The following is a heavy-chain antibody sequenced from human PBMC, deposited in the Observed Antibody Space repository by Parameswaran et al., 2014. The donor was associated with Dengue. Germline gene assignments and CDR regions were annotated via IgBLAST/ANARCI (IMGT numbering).Heavy chain of an antibody. CDR2: IFPIFGIA. J-gene: IGHJ4*02. Sequence: WVRQAPGQGLEWMGAIFPIFGIANYAQKFQGRVTITADKSTSTASMELSSLRSDDTATYFCARLFGRGARGDLVDGWGQGTLVTVSS. D-gene: IGHD3-10*01. V-gene: IGHV1-69*17. CDR3: ARLFGRGARGDLVDG.